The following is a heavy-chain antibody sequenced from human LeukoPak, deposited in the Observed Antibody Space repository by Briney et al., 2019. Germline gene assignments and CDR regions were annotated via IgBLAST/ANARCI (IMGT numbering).Heavy chain of an antibody. J-gene: IGHJ6*02. CDR2: IYYSGST. CDR1: GGSISSGDYY. CDR3: ARAHCSSTSCPYDYYGMDA. Sequence: SETLSLTCTVSGGSISSGDYYWSWIRQPPGKGLEWIGYIYYSGSTYNNPSLKSRVTISVDTSKNQFSLKLSSVTAADTAAYYCARAHCSSTSCPYDYYGMDAWGQGTTVTVSS. D-gene: IGHD2-2*01. V-gene: IGHV4-30-4*01.